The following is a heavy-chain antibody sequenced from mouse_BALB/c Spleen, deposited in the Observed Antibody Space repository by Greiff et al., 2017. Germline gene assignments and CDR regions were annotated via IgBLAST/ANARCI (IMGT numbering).Heavy chain of an antibody. J-gene: IGHJ4*01. CDR1: GFSLTSYG. D-gene: IGHD1-1*01. CDR3: ANYYGSSFYAMDY. V-gene: IGHV2-5-1*01. Sequence: VQLVESGPSLVQPSQSLSITCTVSGFSLTSYGVHWVRQSPGKGLEWLGVIWRGGSTDYNAAFMSRLSITKDNSKSQVFFKMNSLQADDTAIYYCANYYGSSFYAMDYWGQGTSVTVSS. CDR2: IWRGGST.